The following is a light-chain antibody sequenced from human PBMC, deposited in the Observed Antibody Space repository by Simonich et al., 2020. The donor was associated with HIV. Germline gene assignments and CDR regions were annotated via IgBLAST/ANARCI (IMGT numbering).Light chain of an antibody. Sequence: QSALTQPASVSGSPGQSITISCTGTSSDVGGYNYVSWYQQPPGKAPKPMIYDVNKRPSGVSNRFSGSKSGNTASLTISGLQAEDEADYYCSSYRRISTWVFGGGTKLTVL. CDR2: DVN. J-gene: IGLJ3*02. V-gene: IGLV2-14*01. CDR1: SSDVGGYNY. CDR3: SSYRRISTWV.